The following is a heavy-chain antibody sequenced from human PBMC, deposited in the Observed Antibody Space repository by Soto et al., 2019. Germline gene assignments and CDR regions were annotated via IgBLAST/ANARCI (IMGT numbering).Heavy chain of an antibody. CDR3: ALSYGDYYDSSGYDY. V-gene: IGHV3-30*03. D-gene: IGHD3-22*01. CDR1: GFTFSSYG. Sequence: QVQLVESGGGVVQPGRSLRLSCAASGFTFSSYGMHWVRQAPGKGLEWVAVISYDGSNNYYADSVKGRFTNSRDNSKNTLYLQMNSLRAEDTAVYYCALSYGDYYDSSGYDYWGQGTLGTASS. CDR2: ISYDGSNN. J-gene: IGHJ4*02.